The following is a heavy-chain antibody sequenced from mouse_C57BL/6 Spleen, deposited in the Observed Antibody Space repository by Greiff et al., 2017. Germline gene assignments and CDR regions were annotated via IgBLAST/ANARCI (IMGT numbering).Heavy chain of an antibody. CDR1: GFTFSDYY. Sequence: EVQVVESEGGLVQPGSSMKLSCTASGFTFSDYYMAWVRQVPEKGLEWVANINYDGSSTYYLDSLKSRFIISRDNAKNILYLQMSSLKSEDTATYYCARDGYYGAYYAMDYWGQGTSVTVSS. J-gene: IGHJ4*01. D-gene: IGHD2-3*01. V-gene: IGHV5-16*01. CDR2: INYDGSST. CDR3: ARDGYYGAYYAMDY.